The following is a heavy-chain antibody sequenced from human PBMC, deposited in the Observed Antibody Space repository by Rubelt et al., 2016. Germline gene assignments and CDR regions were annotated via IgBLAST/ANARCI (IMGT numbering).Heavy chain of an antibody. CDR1: GGSFSGYY. CDR3: ARGLFRIAVAGSRDFDY. D-gene: IGHD6-19*01. CDR2: INHSGST. J-gene: IGHJ4*02. V-gene: IGHV4-34*01. Sequence: QVQLQQWGAGLLKPSETLSLTCAVYGGSFSGYYWSWIRQPPGKGLEWIGEINHSGSTNSNPSLKSRVTVSVDTSKNRLSLRLGSVTAADTAVYYCARGLFRIAVAGSRDFDYWGQGTLVTVSS.